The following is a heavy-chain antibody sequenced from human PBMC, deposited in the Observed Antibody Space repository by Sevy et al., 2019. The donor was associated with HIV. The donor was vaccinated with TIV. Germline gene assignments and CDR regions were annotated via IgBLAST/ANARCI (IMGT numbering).Heavy chain of an antibody. V-gene: IGHV1-2*06. CDR3: ASDDRDGYFDY. CDR1: GYTFTGYS. J-gene: IGHJ4*02. Sequence: ASVKVSCKASGYTFTGYSMHWVRQAPGQGLEWMGRINPDSGGPNYAPKFHGRVTLTRDTSISTAYMELSRLKSDDTAVYYCASDDRDGYFDYWGQGTLVTVSS. CDR2: INPDSGGP.